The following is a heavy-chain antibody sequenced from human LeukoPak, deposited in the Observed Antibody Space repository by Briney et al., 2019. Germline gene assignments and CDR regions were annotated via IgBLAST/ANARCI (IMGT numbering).Heavy chain of an antibody. J-gene: IGHJ5*02. CDR1: QFNFNKFG. CDR3: ARVGAYYYDSSGYFWWFDP. Sequence: GGSLRLSCATSQFNFNKFGMTWIRQAPGKGLEWVSYTSSSGSTIYYADSVKGRFTISRDNAKNSLYLQMNSLRAEDTAVYYCARVGAYYYDSSGYFWWFDPWGQGTLVTVSS. CDR2: TSSSGSTI. D-gene: IGHD3-22*01. V-gene: IGHV3-11*01.